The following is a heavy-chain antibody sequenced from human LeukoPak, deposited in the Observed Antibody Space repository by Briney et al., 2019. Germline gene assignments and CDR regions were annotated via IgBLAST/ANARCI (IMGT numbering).Heavy chain of an antibody. Sequence: ASVKVSCKASGYTFTSYDINWVRQATGQGLGWMGWMNPNSGNTGYAQKFQGRVTITRNTSISTAYMELSSLRSEDTAVYYCARATYYYGSGSYGDWFDPWGQGTLVTVSS. V-gene: IGHV1-8*03. CDR3: ARATYYYGSGSYGDWFDP. CDR2: MNPNSGNT. CDR1: GYTFTSYD. J-gene: IGHJ5*02. D-gene: IGHD3-10*01.